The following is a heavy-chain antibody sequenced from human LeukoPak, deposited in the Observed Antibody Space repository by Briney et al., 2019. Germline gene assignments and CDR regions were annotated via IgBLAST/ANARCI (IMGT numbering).Heavy chain of an antibody. CDR1: GYTFSDHY. V-gene: IGHV1-2*02. J-gene: IGHJ4*02. D-gene: IGHD2/OR15-2a*01. Sequence: ASVKVSCKTSGYTFSDHYMHWLRQAPGQGLEWMGWINPKSGGTKYAVKFQGRVTMTRDTSISTVYMELNSLISDDTAVYYCARGTGEYYGGFGYWGQGALVTVSS. CDR2: INPKSGGT. CDR3: ARGTGEYYGGFGY.